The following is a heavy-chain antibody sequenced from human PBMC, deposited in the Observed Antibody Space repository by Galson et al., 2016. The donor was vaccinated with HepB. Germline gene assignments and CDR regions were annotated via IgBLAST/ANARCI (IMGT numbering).Heavy chain of an antibody. CDR2: TDAVDSTT. D-gene: IGHD5-12*01. Sequence: SLRLSCAASGFTFSSYAMTWVRQAPGKGLEWVSTTDAVDSTTSYAGSVKGRLTISRDNSKNTLYLQMNSLGAEDTAIYYCAKGRGAGYSGCEWNFDYWGQGSLVTVSS. CDR1: GFTFSSYA. CDR3: AKGRGAGYSGCEWNFDY. V-gene: IGHV3-23*01. J-gene: IGHJ4*02.